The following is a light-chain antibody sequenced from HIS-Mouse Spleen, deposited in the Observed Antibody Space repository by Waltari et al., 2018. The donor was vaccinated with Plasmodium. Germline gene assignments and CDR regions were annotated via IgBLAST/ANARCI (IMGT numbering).Light chain of an antibody. V-gene: IGLV1-40*01. Sequence: QSVLTQPPSVSGALGQRVTISCTGSSSNIGAGYDVHWYQQLPGTAPNLLIYGNSNRPSGVPDRFSGSKSGTSASLAITGLQAEDEADYYCQSYDSSLSGSGVFGGGTKLTVL. CDR1: SSNIGAGYD. CDR3: QSYDSSLSGSGV. J-gene: IGLJ3*02. CDR2: GNS.